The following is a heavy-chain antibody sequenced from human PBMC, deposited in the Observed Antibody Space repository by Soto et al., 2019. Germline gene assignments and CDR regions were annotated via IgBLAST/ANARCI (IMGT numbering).Heavy chain of an antibody. Sequence: QLQLQESGPGLVKPSETLSLTCTVSGGSISSSSYYWGWIRQPPGKGLEWIGSIYYSGSTYYNPSLTRRVTISVDTSQNQFSRRLSSVTAADTAVYYCRVWDGDASFYYYYGMDVWGQGTTVTVSS. V-gene: IGHV4-39*01. CDR2: IYYSGST. CDR3: RVWDGDASFYYYYGMDV. D-gene: IGHD4-17*01. CDR1: GGSISSSSYY. J-gene: IGHJ6*02.